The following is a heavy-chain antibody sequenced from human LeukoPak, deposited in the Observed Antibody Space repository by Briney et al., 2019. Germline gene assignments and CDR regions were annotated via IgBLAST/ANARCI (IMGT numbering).Heavy chain of an antibody. CDR3: AGGVLPYYFDY. CDR1: GFAFNSNY. D-gene: IGHD3-3*01. J-gene: IGHJ4*02. CDR2: IYSAGTT. Sequence: GGSLRLSCAASGFAFNSNYMSWVRQAPGKGLEWVSVIYSAGTTFYADSVKGRLSISRDNSKNTLYLHMDSLRVEDTAVYYCAGGVLPYYFDYWGQGTLVTVSS. V-gene: IGHV3-66*01.